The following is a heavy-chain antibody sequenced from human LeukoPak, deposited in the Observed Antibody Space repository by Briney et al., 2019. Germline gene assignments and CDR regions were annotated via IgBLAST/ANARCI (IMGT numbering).Heavy chain of an antibody. V-gene: IGHV3-21*01. CDR2: IISSGSDM. J-gene: IGHJ3*02. CDR1: GFPFSSHN. D-gene: IGHD3-22*01. CDR3: ARTNYYDSSGYASLDAFDI. Sequence: GGSLRLSCAASGFPFSSHNMNWVCQAPGKGLEWDSSIISSGSDMYYADSVKGRFTISRDNAKNSLYLQMNSLRDEDTAVYYCARTNYYDSSGYASLDAFDIWGQGTMVTVSS.